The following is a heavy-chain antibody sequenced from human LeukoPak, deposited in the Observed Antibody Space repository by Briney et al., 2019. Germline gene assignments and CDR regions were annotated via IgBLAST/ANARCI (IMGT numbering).Heavy chain of an antibody. CDR1: GFTFSSYS. Sequence: GGSLRLSCAASGFTFSSYSMHWVRQAPGKGLEWVAVISYDGSNKYYADSVKGRFTISRDNSKNTLYLQMNSLRAEDTAVYYCAKGGGSSWYFGYWGQGTLVTVSS. J-gene: IGHJ4*02. CDR3: AKGGGSSWYFGY. CDR2: ISYDGSNK. V-gene: IGHV3-30*18. D-gene: IGHD6-13*01.